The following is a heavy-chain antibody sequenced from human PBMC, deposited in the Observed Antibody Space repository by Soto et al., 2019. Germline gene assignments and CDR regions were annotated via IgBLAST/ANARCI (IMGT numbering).Heavy chain of an antibody. CDR2: INPNSGGT. CDR3: ARDLVEIFGVVTPNYYYGMDV. CDR1: GYTFTGYY. V-gene: IGHV1-2*04. Sequence: ASVKVSCKASGYTFTGYYMHWVRQAPVQGLEWMGWINPNSGGTNYAQKFQGWVTMTRDTSISTAYMELSRLRSDDTAVYYCARDLVEIFGVVTPNYYYGMDVWGQGTTVTVSS. J-gene: IGHJ6*02. D-gene: IGHD3-3*01.